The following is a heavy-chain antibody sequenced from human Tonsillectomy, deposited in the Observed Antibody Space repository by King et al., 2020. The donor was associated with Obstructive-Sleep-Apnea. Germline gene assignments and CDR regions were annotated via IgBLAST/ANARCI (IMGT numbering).Heavy chain of an antibody. CDR1: GFTFSSFG. J-gene: IGHJ6*02. V-gene: IGHV3-30*18. CDR3: AKYSLYTSGSYAMDV. CDR2: ISYDGSNK. Sequence: VQLVESGGGVVQPGRSLRLSCAASGFTFSSFGMHWVRQAPGTGLEWVAVISYDGSNKYYADSVKGRFTISRDNSKNTLYLQMNSLRAEDTAVYYCAKYSLYTSGSYAMDVWGQGTTVTVSS. D-gene: IGHD3-10*01.